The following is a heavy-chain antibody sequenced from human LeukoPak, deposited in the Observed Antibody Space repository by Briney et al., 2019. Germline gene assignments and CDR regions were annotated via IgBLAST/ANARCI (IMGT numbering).Heavy chain of an antibody. CDR1: GFTFSSYA. V-gene: IGHV3-23*01. D-gene: IGHD3-22*01. J-gene: IGHJ4*02. CDR3: ARVRSGYYFDY. CDR2: ISGSGGSA. Sequence: PGGSLRLSCAASGFTFSSYAMSWVRQAPGKGLEWVSAISGSGGSAYYADSVKGGFTISRDNSKDTLYLQMNSLRAEDTAVYYCARVRSGYYFDYWGQGTLVTVSS.